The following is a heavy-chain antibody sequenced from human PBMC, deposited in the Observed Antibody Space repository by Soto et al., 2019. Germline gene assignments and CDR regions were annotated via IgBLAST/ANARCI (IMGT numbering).Heavy chain of an antibody. J-gene: IGHJ6*02. D-gene: IGHD1-26*01. CDR2: IDWDDDK. Sequence: SGPTLVNPTQTLTLTCTFSGFSLSTSGMCVNWIRQPPGKALEWLALIDWDDDKYYSTSLKTRLTISKDTSKNQVVLTMPNMDPVDTATYYCARIKSYPFYYRMDVWRQGTTITVSS. V-gene: IGHV2-70*01. CDR1: GFSLSTSGMC. CDR3: ARIKSYPFYYRMDV.